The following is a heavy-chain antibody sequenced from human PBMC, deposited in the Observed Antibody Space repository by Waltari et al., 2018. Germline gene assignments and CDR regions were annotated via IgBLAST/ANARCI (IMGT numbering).Heavy chain of an antibody. J-gene: IGHJ3*02. CDR3: ARPTIAAAGPDAFDI. D-gene: IGHD6-13*01. V-gene: IGHV4-39*07. CDR1: GGSISSSSYY. Sequence: QLQLQESGPGLVKPSETLSLTCTVPGGSISSSSYYWGWTRPPPGKGLEWIGSIYYSGSTYYNPSLKSRVTISVDTSKNQFSLKLSSVTAADTAVYYCARPTIAAAGPDAFDIWGQGTMVTVSS. CDR2: IYYSGST.